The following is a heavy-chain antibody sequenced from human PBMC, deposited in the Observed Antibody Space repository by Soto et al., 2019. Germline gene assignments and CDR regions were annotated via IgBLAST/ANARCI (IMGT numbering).Heavy chain of an antibody. V-gene: IGHV1-69*02. J-gene: IGHJ4*02. D-gene: IGHD3-10*01. Sequence: QVQLVQSGAEVKKPGSPVRVSCTASGDTFNFYTISWVRQVPGQGPEWMGRIIPMPGMPNYAHKFHGRVTLMAAKSTRTVYMYPSGLTSVYYCATKSGVGSTHFDYWGQGPLVTVSS. CDR3: GVGSTHFDY. CDR1: GDTFNFYT. CDR2: IIPMPGMP.